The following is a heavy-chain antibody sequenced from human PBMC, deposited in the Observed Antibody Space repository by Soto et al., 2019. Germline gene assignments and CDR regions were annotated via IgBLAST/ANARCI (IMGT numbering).Heavy chain of an antibody. J-gene: IGHJ4*02. D-gene: IGHD3-22*01. CDR2: IYSGGNT. CDR3: AKDTYYYDKSGYYVFDS. Sequence: GGSLRLSCAASGFTVSSNHMSWVRQAPGKGLEWVSVIYSGGNTYYAGSVKGRFTISRDNSKNTLYLQMNSLRAEDTAVYFCAKDTYYYDKSGYYVFDSWGQGT. CDR1: GFTVSSNH. V-gene: IGHV3-66*01.